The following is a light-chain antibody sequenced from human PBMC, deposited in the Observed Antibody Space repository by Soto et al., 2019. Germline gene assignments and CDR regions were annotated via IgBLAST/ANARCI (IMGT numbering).Light chain of an antibody. Sequence: QSVLTQPPSVSGAPGQRVTISCTGSSSNIGAGYDVHWYQQLPGTAPKSLIYGNSNRPSGVPDRFSGSKSGTSASLAITGLQAEDEADYYCQSYDSSLSGSVVFGGGTKVTVL. V-gene: IGLV1-40*01. CDR3: QSYDSSLSGSVV. J-gene: IGLJ2*01. CDR1: SSNIGAGYD. CDR2: GNS.